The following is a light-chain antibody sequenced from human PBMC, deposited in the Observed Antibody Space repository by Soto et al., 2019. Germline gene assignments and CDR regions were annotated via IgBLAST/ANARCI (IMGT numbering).Light chain of an antibody. CDR1: RSNIGNNA. V-gene: IGLV1-44*01. CDR3: SSWADSRNARGV. CDR2: NNN. J-gene: IGLJ3*02. Sequence: QSVLTQPPSASGTPGQRVTISCSGSRSNIGNNAVSWYQQLPGTAPKLLIYNNNQRPSGVPDRFSGSKSGTSASLAISGLKSEDEADYYYSSWADSRNARGVFGGGTKLTVL.